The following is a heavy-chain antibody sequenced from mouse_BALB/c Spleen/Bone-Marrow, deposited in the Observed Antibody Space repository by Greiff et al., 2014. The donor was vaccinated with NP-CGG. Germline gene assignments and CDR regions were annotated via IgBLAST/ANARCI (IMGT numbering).Heavy chain of an antibody. CDR1: GFNIKDTY. Sequence: DVQLVESGAELVKPGASVKLSCTASGFNIKDTYMHWVKQGPEQGLEWIGRIDPANGNTKYDPKFQGKATITADTSSNTAYLQLSSLTSEDTAVYYCANYYYGSSLFAYWGQGILVTVSA. CDR3: ANYYYGSSLFAY. D-gene: IGHD1-1*01. CDR2: IDPANGNT. J-gene: IGHJ3*01. V-gene: IGHV14-3*02.